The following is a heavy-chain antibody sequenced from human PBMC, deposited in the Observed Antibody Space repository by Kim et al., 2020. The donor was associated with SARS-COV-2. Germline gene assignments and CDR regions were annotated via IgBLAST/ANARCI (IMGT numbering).Heavy chain of an antibody. Sequence: SETLSLICTVSGGSISSYYWNWIRQPPGKGLEWIGFIYYSGSTNYNPSLKSRVTMSVDMSKNQISLKLSSVTAAADTAVYYCARSGNYYDSSGYSQFDSWGQGTPVTVSS. CDR3: ARSGNYYDSSGYSQFDS. V-gene: IGHV4-59*01. CDR2: IYYSGST. D-gene: IGHD3-22*01. CDR1: GGSISSYY. J-gene: IGHJ4*02.